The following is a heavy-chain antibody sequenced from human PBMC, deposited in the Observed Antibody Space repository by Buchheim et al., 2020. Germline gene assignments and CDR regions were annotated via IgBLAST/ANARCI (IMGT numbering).Heavy chain of an antibody. V-gene: IGHV3-30*18. CDR2: ISYDGSNK. Sequence: QVQLVESGGGVVQPGRSLRLSCAASGFTFSSYGMHWVRQAPGKGLEWVAVISYDGSNKYCADSVKGRFTISRDNSKNTLYLQMNSLRAEDTAVYYCAKDSGASSPLFYYYYGMDVWGQGTT. CDR3: AKDSGASSPLFYYYYGMDV. J-gene: IGHJ6*02. D-gene: IGHD3-10*01. CDR1: GFTFSSYG.